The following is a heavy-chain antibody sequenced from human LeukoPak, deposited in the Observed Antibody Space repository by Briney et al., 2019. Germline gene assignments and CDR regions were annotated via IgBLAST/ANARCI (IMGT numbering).Heavy chain of an antibody. CDR2: ISRSGSTI. CDR3: ARSSGTYNTYFDY. J-gene: IGHJ4*02. D-gene: IGHD1-14*01. V-gene: IGHV3-48*02. CDR1: GFTFGAYT. Sequence: GGSLRLSCAASGFTFGAYTMHWVRQAPGKGLEWISYISRSGSTIYYADSVRGRFTISRDNAKNSLYLQMNSLRDEDTAVYYCARSSGTYNTYFDYWGQGTLVTVSS.